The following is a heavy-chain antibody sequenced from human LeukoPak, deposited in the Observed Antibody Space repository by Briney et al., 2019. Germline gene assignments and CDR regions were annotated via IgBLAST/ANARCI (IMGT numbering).Heavy chain of an antibody. CDR2: FDPEDGET. D-gene: IGHD3-3*01. CDR1: GYTLTELS. Sequence: GASVKVSCKVSGYTLTELSMHWVRQAPGEGLEWMGGFDPEDGETIYAQKFQGRVTMTEDTSTDTAYMELSSLRSEDTAVYYCATSPQSKLDITIFLHWFDPWGQGTLVTVSS. V-gene: IGHV1-24*01. J-gene: IGHJ5*02. CDR3: ATSPQSKLDITIFLHWFDP.